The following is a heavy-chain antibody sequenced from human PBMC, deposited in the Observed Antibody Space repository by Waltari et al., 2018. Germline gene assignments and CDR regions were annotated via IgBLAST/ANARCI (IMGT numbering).Heavy chain of an antibody. D-gene: IGHD3-10*01. CDR1: GDPIRSGNSY. Sequence: QVQLQESGPGLVKPSQTLSLTCTVSGDPIRSGNSYWSWIRQPSGKGLEWLGYIYYTGATSYNPSLRNRITMSLDASKGEFSMNMRSLTAADTAVYYCVRTLGFCTASTCSYGYFDLWGRGTLVAVSP. V-gene: IGHV4-30-4*01. J-gene: IGHJ2*01. CDR3: VRTLGFCTASTCSYGYFDL. CDR2: IYYTGAT.